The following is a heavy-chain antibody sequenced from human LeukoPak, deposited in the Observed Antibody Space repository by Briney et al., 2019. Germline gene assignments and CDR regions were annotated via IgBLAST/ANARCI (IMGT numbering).Heavy chain of an antibody. CDR3: AHRRGRYGPYYFDY. CDR2: IYWDDDK. D-gene: IGHD5-18*01. J-gene: IGHJ4*02. Sequence: KSGPTLVKPTQTLTLTCTFSGFSLTTSGMGVGWIRQPPGKALEWLALIYWDDDKRYSPSLESRLTITKDPSKNQVVLKMTSMDPVDTATYYCAHRRGRYGPYYFDYWGQGTLVTVSS. V-gene: IGHV2-5*02. CDR1: GFSLTTSGMG.